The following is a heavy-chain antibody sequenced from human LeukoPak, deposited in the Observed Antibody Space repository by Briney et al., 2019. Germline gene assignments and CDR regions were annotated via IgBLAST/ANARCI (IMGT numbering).Heavy chain of an antibody. CDR3: ARDNSVRDEAWWFNP. D-gene: IGHD5-24*01. V-gene: IGHV1-46*01. CDR2: ISPSGGST. J-gene: IGHJ5*02. Sequence: GASVRVSCKAFGYTFTSNYMHWVGQAPGQGPEWMGVISPSGGSTTYAQKFQGRVTLTRDMSTSTDYLELSSLRSEDTAVYYCARDNSVRDEAWWFNPWGQGTLVTVSS. CDR1: GYTFTSNY.